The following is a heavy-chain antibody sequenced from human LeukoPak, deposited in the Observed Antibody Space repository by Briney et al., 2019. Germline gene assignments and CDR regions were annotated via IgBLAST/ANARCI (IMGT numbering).Heavy chain of an antibody. J-gene: IGHJ5*02. CDR1: GYDFANFY. Sequence: ASVKVSCKASGYDFANFYLHWVRQAPGQGLEWMGIINPNGGSTGATTYAQNFKGRVAMTRDMSTSTVYMELSSLRSDDTAVYYCAREFEHRASSPWLDPWGQGTLVTVSS. V-gene: IGHV1-46*01. CDR3: AREFEHRASSPWLDP. CDR2: INPNGGSTGAT. D-gene: IGHD6-6*01.